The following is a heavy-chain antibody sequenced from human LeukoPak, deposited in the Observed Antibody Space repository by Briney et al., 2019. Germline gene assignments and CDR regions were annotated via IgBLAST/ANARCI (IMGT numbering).Heavy chain of an antibody. CDR1: GFTFSSYG. CDR2: ISYDGSNK. V-gene: IGHV3-30*18. CDR3: AKDSFDP. Sequence: PGRSLRLSCAASGFTFSSYGMHWVRQAPGKGLEWVAVISYDGSNKYYADSVKGRFTISRDNSKNTLYLQMNSLRAEDTAVYYCAKDSFDPWGQGTLVTVSS. J-gene: IGHJ5*02.